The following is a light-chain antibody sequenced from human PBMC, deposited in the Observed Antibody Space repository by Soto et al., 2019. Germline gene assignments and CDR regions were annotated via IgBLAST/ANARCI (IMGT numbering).Light chain of an antibody. J-gene: IGKJ3*01. CDR2: TAY. V-gene: IGKV1-39*01. CDR1: QRLFSF. CDR3: QQTYSAPYT. Sequence: DIPMTQSPSSLSASVGDSVTLTCRASQRLFSFLNWYQQAPGRAPKLLISTAYKLQSGVPSRFSGCESGTECTLTISSLQPEDFAIYFCQQTYSAPYTFGPGTKVDVK.